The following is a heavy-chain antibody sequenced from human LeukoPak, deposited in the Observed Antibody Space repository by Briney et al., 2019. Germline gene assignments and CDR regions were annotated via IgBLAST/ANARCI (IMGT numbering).Heavy chain of an antibody. J-gene: IGHJ4*02. CDR1: GFTFSSYA. Sequence: PGGSLRLSCAASGFTFSSYAMHWVRQAPGKGLEWVAVISYDGSNKYYADSVKGRFTISRDNSKNTLYLQMNSLRAEDTAVYYCARDDYGGGYWGQGTLVTVSS. D-gene: IGHD4-23*01. CDR2: ISYDGSNK. CDR3: ARDDYGGGY. V-gene: IGHV3-30-3*01.